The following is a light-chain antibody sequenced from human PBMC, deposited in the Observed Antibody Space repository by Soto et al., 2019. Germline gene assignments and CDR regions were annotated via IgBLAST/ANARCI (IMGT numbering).Light chain of an antibody. CDR3: QQRSSWPPWT. CDR2: DAS. CDR1: QSVSSY. V-gene: IGKV3-11*01. Sequence: EIVLTQSPATLSLSPGERATLSCRASQSVSSYLAWYQQKPGQAPRLLIYDASNRATGIPARFSGSGSGTDFTLTISGLESEDFAVYYCQQRSSWPPWTFGQGTKVEIK. J-gene: IGKJ1*01.